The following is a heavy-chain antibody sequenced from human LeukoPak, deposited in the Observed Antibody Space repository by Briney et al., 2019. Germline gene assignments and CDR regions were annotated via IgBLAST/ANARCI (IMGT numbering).Heavy chain of an antibody. Sequence: PSETLSLTCTVSGGSISSGSYYWRWIRQPAGKGLEWIGRIYTGGSTNYNPSLKSRVTISVDTSNNQFSLKLSSVTAADTAVYYCAREGTYYYDSSGYWASGYYGMDVWGQGTTVTVSS. CDR1: GGSISSGSYY. D-gene: IGHD3-22*01. V-gene: IGHV4-61*02. CDR2: IYTGGST. J-gene: IGHJ6*02. CDR3: AREGTYYYDSSGYWASGYYGMDV.